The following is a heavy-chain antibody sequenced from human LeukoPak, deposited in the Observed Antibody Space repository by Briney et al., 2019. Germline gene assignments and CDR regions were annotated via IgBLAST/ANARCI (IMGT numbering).Heavy chain of an antibody. J-gene: IGHJ4*02. CDR2: IYYSGST. D-gene: IGHD3-3*01. CDR1: GGSISSSSYY. Sequence: PSETLSLTCTVSGGSISSSSYYWGWIRQPPGKGLEWIGSIYYSGSTYYNPSLKSRVTISVDTSKNQFSLKLSSVTAADTAVYYCARVPGRVVGAVISPFDYWGQGTLVTVSS. CDR3: ARVPGRVVGAVISPFDY. V-gene: IGHV4-39*01.